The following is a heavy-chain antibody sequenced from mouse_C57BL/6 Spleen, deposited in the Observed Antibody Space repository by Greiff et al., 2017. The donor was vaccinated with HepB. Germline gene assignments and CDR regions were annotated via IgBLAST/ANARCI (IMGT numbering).Heavy chain of an antibody. CDR3: ERERKFITTVGADY. CDR1: GYAFSSSW. J-gene: IGHJ2*01. V-gene: IGHV1-82*01. Sequence: VMLVESGPELVKPGASVKISCKASGYAFSSSWMNWVKQRPGKGLEWIGRIYPGDGDTNYNGKFKGKATLTADKSSSTAYMQLSSLTSEDSAVYFCERERKFITTVGADYWGKGTTLTVSS. D-gene: IGHD1-1*01. CDR2: IYPGDGDT.